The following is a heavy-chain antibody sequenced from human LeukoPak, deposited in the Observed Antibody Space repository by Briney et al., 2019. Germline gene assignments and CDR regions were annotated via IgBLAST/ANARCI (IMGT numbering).Heavy chain of an antibody. CDR1: GGSFSGYY. J-gene: IGHJ4*02. D-gene: IGHD3-22*01. CDR2: INHSGST. V-gene: IGHV4-34*01. CDR3: ARALYYYDSSGYYPPFDY. Sequence: SETLSLTCAVYGGSFSGYYWGWIRQPPGKGLEWIGEINHSGSTNYNPSLKSRVTISVDTSKNQFSLKLSSVTAADTAVYYCARALYYYDSSGYYPPFDYWGQGTLVTVSS.